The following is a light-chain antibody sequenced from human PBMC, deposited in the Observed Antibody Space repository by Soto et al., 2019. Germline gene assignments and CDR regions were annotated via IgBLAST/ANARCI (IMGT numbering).Light chain of an antibody. V-gene: IGLV1-47*01. CDR1: SSNIGSDY. CDR2: RNN. J-gene: IGLJ2*01. Sequence: QSVLTQPPSASGTPGQSVTISCSGSSSNIGSDYVYWYQQLPGTAPKLLIYRNNQRPSGVPDRFSGSKSGTSASLAISGLRSEDEADYYCAAWDDSLSGYQIFGGGTKLTVL. CDR3: AAWDDSLSGYQI.